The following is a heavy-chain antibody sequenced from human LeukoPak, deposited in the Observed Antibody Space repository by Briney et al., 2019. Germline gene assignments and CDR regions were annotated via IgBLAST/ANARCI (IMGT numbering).Heavy chain of an antibody. CDR3: ASNIMGYQLLVFDY. D-gene: IGHD2-2*01. CDR1: GFTFSSYW. J-gene: IGHJ4*02. Sequence: GGSLRLSCAASGFTFSSYWMSWVRQAPGKGLEWVATMKQDGSEKYYVDSVKGRFTISRDNAKNSLYLQMNSLRVEDTAVYYCASNIMGYQLLVFDYWGQGTLVAVSS. CDR2: MKQDGSEK. V-gene: IGHV3-7*03.